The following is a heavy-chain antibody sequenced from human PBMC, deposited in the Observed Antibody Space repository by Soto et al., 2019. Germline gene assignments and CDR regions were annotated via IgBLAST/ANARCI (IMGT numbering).Heavy chain of an antibody. CDR2: INSDGSRT. CDR3: ARGGCINWYFDL. J-gene: IGHJ2*01. Sequence: EVQLVESGGGLVQPGGSLRLSCSASGFTFSSYWMHWVRQSPGKGLVWVSRINSDGSRTSYADSVKGRFTISRDNAKNTLYLQMNSIRAEDTAVYYCARGGCINWYFDLWGRGTLVTGSS. CDR1: GFTFSSYW. V-gene: IGHV3-74*01. D-gene: IGHD1-26*01.